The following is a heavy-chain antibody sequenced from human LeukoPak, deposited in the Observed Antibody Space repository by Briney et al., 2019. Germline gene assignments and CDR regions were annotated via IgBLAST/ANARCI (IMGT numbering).Heavy chain of an antibody. V-gene: IGHV3-74*01. CDR2: INSNGSST. D-gene: IGHD1-14*01. J-gene: IGHJ4*02. Sequence: PGGSLRLSCAASGFTLSSYWIHWVRQVPGKGLVWVSCINSNGSSTNYADSVKGRFTISRDNAKNTLYLQMNSLRAEDSAVYFCATSRSFDYWGQGILATVSS. CDR3: ATSRSFDY. CDR1: GFTLSSYW.